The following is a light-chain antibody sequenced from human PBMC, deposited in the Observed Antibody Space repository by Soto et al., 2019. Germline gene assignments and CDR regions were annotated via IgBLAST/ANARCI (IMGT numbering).Light chain of an antibody. CDR3: QQYDKWPRT. CDR1: QSVNSY. J-gene: IGKJ1*01. CDR2: GAS. Sequence: EIVLTQSPVTLSLSPGERATLSCRASQSVNSYLAWYQQKPGQAPRLLIYGASTRATGVPARFSGSGSGTEFTLTISNLQSEDFAVYHCQQYDKWPRTFGQGTKVDIK. V-gene: IGKV3-15*01.